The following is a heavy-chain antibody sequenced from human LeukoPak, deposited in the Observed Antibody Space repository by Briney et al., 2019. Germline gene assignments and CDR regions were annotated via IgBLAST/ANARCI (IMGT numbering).Heavy chain of an antibody. CDR1: GFTFSSYG. J-gene: IGHJ4*02. D-gene: IGHD5-12*01. CDR2: IRYDGSNK. V-gene: IGHV3-30*02. Sequence: GGSLRLSCAASGFTFSSYGMHWVRPAPGKGLEWVAYIRYDGSNKYYADSLKSRFTLSRDNFKNTLCLQMNSLRAQDTAVYYFSKSRYSGYDYGVYWGQGTLVTVSS. CDR3: SKSRYSGYDYGVY.